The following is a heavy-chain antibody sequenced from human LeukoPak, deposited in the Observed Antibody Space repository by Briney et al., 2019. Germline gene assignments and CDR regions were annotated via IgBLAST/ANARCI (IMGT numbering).Heavy chain of an antibody. D-gene: IGHD6-19*01. CDR1: GGSIRSYY. Sequence: SETLSLTXTVSGGSIRSYYWSWIRQPAGKGLEWIGRIYTSGSTNYNPSLKSRVTMSVDTSKNQFSLKLSSVTAADTAAYYCARDDSSGWYYFDYWGQGTLVTVSS. CDR2: IYTSGST. J-gene: IGHJ4*02. V-gene: IGHV4-4*07. CDR3: ARDDSSGWYYFDY.